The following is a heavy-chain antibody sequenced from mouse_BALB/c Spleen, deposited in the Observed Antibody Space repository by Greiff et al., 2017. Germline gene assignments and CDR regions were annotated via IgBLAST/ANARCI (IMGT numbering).Heavy chain of an antibody. Sequence: EVQLVESGGGLVKPGGSLKLSCAASGFTFSDYYMYWVRQTPEKRLEWVATISDGGSYTYYPDSVKGRFTISRDNAKNNLYLQMSSLKSEDTAMYYCARERGGTDDAWFAYWGQGTLVTVSA. CDR1: GFTFSDYY. V-gene: IGHV5-4*02. CDR3: ARERGGTDDAWFAY. CDR2: ISDGGSYT. D-gene: IGHD1-1*01. J-gene: IGHJ3*01.